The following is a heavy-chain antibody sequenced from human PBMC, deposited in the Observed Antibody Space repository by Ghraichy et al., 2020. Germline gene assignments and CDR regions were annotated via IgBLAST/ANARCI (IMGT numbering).Heavy chain of an antibody. V-gene: IGHV1-69*13. CDR1: GGTFSSYA. CDR3: ARDRVELCSSTSCYDGMDV. Sequence: SVKVSCKASGGTFSSYAISWVRQAPGQGLEWMGGIIPIFGTANYAQKFQGRVTITADESTSTAYMELSSLGSEDTAVYYCARDRVELCSSTSCYDGMDVWGQGTTVTVSS. J-gene: IGHJ6*02. CDR2: IIPIFGTA. D-gene: IGHD2-2*01.